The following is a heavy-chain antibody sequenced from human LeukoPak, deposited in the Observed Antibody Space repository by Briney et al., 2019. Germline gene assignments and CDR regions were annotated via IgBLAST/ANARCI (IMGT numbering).Heavy chain of an antibody. CDR3: ARGPTYYYGSGSYYLEPIDY. J-gene: IGHJ4*02. Sequence: ASVKVSCKASGYTFTSYGISWVRQAPGQGLEWMGWISAYNGNTNYAQKLQGRVTMTTDTSTSTAYMELRSLRSDDTAVYYCARGPTYYYGSGSYYLEPIDYWGQGTLVTVSS. CDR1: GYTFTSYG. V-gene: IGHV1-18*01. CDR2: ISAYNGNT. D-gene: IGHD3-10*01.